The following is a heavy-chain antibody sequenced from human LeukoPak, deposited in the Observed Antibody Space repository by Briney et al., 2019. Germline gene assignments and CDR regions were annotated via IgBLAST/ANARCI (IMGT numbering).Heavy chain of an antibody. V-gene: IGHV1-69*13. D-gene: IGHD3-9*01. CDR2: IIPIFGTA. Sequence: GASVKVSCKASGGTFSSYAISWVRQAPGQGLEWMGGIIPIFGTANYAQKFQGRVTITADESTSTAYMELSSLRSEDTAVYYCARDRRANYDILTGYYMGFPSYYYYMDVWGKGTTVTVSS. J-gene: IGHJ6*03. CDR1: GGTFSSYA. CDR3: ARDRRANYDILTGYYMGFPSYYYYMDV.